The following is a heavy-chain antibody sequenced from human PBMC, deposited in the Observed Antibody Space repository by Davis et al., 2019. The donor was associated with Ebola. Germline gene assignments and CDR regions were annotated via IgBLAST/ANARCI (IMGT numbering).Heavy chain of an antibody. CDR1: GFTFSSYG. Sequence: GGSLRLSCAASGFTFSSYGMHWVRQAPGKGLEWVAVIWYDGSNKYYADSVKGRFTISRDNAKNSLYLQMNSLRAEDTAVYYCARDHTAMVFNWFDPWGQGTLVTVSS. D-gene: IGHD5-18*01. V-gene: IGHV3-33*01. CDR2: IWYDGSNK. CDR3: ARDHTAMVFNWFDP. J-gene: IGHJ5*02.